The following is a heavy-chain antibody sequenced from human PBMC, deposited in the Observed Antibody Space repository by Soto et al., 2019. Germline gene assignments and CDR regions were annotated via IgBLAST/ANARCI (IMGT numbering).Heavy chain of an antibody. CDR3: ARDPLYCSGSFCAASYNWFDP. Sequence: QVHLVQSGAEVKKPGASVKVSCKASGYAFADFALHWVRQAPGQRPEWMGWIRGGEGGTKYAQKFQGRVTFASDTSANTAYMELSGLTSADTAVYFCARDPLYCSGSFCAASYNWFDPWGQGTLVTVSS. CDR2: IRGGEGGT. J-gene: IGHJ5*02. CDR1: GYAFADFA. V-gene: IGHV1-3*01. D-gene: IGHD2-15*01.